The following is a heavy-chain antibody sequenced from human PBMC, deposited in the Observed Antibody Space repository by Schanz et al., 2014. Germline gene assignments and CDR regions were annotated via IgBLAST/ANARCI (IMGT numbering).Heavy chain of an antibody. V-gene: IGHV1-2*06. CDR1: GYTFTDHY. CDR2: INPSTGGI. D-gene: IGHD5-18*01. CDR3: ARDPYPIVAMVSRFLAY. Sequence: QVQLVQSGAEVKKPGASVKVSCKASGYTFTDHYMHWVREAPGQGPEWMGRINPSTGGINYAQKFLGRVTMTRDTSISTAYMELSRLRSDDTAVYYCARDPYPIVAMVSRFLAYWGQGTLVTVSS. J-gene: IGHJ4*02.